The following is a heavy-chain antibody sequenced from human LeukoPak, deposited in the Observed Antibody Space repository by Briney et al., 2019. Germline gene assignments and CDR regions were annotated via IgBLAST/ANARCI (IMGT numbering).Heavy chain of an antibody. D-gene: IGHD2-2*01. CDR3: ARERAYCSSTSCNGGYYMDV. J-gene: IGHJ6*03. CDR2: IYYSGST. V-gene: IGHV4-39*07. Sequence: SETLSLTCTVSGGSISSSSYYWGWIRQPPGKGLEWIGSIYYSGSTYYNPSLKSRVTISVDTSKNQFSLKLSSVTAADTAVYYCARERAYCSSTSCNGGYYMDVWAKGPRSPSP. CDR1: GGSISSSSYY.